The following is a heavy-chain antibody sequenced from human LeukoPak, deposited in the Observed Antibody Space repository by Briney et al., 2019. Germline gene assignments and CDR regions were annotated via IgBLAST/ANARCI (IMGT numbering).Heavy chain of an antibody. CDR2: IIPIFGTA. V-gene: IGHV1-69*06. J-gene: IGHJ4*02. CDR3: AIKYYDFWSGSNPFDY. Sequence: GSSVKVSCKASGGTFSSYAISWVRQAPGQGLEWMGGIIPIFGTANYAQKFQGRVTITADKSTSTAYMELSSLRSEDTAVYYCAIKYYDFWSGSNPFDYWGQGTLVTVPS. CDR1: GGTFSSYA. D-gene: IGHD3-3*01.